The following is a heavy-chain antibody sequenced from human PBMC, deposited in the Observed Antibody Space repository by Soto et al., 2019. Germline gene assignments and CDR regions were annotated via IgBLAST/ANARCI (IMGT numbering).Heavy chain of an antibody. CDR1: GFTFSSYS. CDR2: VSSSSSYI. D-gene: IGHD3-22*01. J-gene: IGHJ3*02. Sequence: VGSLRLSCAVTGFTFSSYSMNWVRQAPGKGLEWVSCVSSSSSYIFYADSVKGRFTISRDNAKDSLHLQMNSLRAEDTAVYYCARGGGYYDTSGYNRDTFDMWGQGTMVTVSS. V-gene: IGHV3-21*01. CDR3: ARGGGYYDTSGYNRDTFDM.